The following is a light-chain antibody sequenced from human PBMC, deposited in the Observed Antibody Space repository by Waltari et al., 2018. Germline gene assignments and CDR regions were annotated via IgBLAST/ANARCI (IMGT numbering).Light chain of an antibody. CDR3: MQALQTQRPYT. V-gene: IGKV2-28*01. CDR2: LGS. Sequence: DIVMTQSPLSLPVTPGEPASISCRSSQSLLHSNGYNYLDWYLQKPGQSPQLLIYLGSNRASGVPDRFSGSGSGTDFTLKISRVEAEDVGVYYCMQALQTQRPYTFGQGTKLEIK. CDR1: QSLLHSNGYNY. J-gene: IGKJ2*01.